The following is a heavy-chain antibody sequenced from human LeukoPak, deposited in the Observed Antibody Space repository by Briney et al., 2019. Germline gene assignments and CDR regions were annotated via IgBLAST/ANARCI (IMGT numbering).Heavy chain of an antibody. D-gene: IGHD2-8*01. CDR1: GGSISSSNW. CDR3: AGGLYCTNGVCSSYYYYYYYMDV. CDR2: INHSGST. Sequence: SGTLSLTCAVSGGSISSSNWWSWVRQPPGKGLEWIGEINHSGSTNYNPSLKSRVTISVDTSKNQFSLKLSSVTAADTAVYYCAGGLYCTNGVCSSYYYYYYYMDVWGKGTTVTVSS. J-gene: IGHJ6*03. V-gene: IGHV4-4*02.